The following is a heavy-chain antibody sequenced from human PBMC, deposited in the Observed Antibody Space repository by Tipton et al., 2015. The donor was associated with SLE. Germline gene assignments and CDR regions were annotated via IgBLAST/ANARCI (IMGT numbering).Heavy chain of an antibody. CDR1: GGSISSYY. CDR3: ARGGVEEGLEEGDWFDS. Sequence: TLSLTCTVSGGSISSYYWSWIRQPAGKGLEWIGRIYTSGSTNYNPSLKSRVTMSVDTSKNQFSLKLSSVTAADTAVYYCARGGVEEGLEEGDWFDSWGQGTLVTVSS. J-gene: IGHJ5*01. D-gene: IGHD1-1*01. V-gene: IGHV4-4*07. CDR2: IYTSGST.